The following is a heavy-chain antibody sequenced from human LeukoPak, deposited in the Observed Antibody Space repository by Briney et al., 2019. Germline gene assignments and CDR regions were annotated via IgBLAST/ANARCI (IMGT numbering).Heavy chain of an antibody. V-gene: IGHV3-30*04. CDR2: ISYDGRKK. CDR3: ARGGDSSDYFHESFAFDI. Sequence: PGGSLRLSCAASGFTFSSYSMHWVRQAPGKGREWGAFISYDGRKKYYADSVKGRLTISRDNSKNTLYLQMNSLRAEDTAVYYCARGGDSSDYFHESFAFDIWGQGTMVTVSS. J-gene: IGHJ3*02. D-gene: IGHD3-22*01. CDR1: GFTFSSYS.